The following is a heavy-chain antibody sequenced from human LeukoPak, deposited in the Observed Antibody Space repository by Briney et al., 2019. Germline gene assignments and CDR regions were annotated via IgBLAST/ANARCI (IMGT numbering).Heavy chain of an antibody. CDR1: GFTFSSYS. CDR3: ARDHYVWGSYRTFDY. V-gene: IGHV3-48*01. Sequence: GGSLRLSCAASGFTFSSYSMNWVRQAPGKGLEWVSYISSSSSTIYYADSVKGRFTISRDNAKNSLYLQMNSLRAEDTAVCYCARDHYVWGSYRTFDYWGQGTLATVSS. CDR2: ISSSSSTI. J-gene: IGHJ4*02. D-gene: IGHD3-16*02.